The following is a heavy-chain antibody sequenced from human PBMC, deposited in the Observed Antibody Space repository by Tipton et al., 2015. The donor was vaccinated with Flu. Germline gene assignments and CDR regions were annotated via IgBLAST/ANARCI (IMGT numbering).Heavy chain of an antibody. CDR1: GDSMSSCSYF. CDR2: VDCSGNS. V-gene: IGHV4-61*02. D-gene: IGHD2-8*01. CDR3: ARMRERDCTLGVCYPWWFDV. J-gene: IGHJ2*01. Sequence: PSLTCTVSGDSMSSCSYFWNWVRQPAGKGLEWIGRVDCSGNSNYNPSLKSRVTISIDTSKKQFSLKLSSVTAADTAVYYCARMRERDCTLGVCYPWWFDVWGRGSLVTVSS.